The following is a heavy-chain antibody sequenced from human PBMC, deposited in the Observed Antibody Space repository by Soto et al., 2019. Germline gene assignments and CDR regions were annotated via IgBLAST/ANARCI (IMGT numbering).Heavy chain of an antibody. CDR2: IYYSGST. CDR1: XXXXXSXGYY. V-gene: IGHV4-31*02. Sequence: QVQLQESGPGXVXPSXXXSLTXTVXXXXXXSXGYYWSWIRQHPGKGLEWIGYIYYSGSTYYNPSLKSRVTISVDTSKNQFSLKLSSVTAADTAVYYCARSVFPWGQGTLVTVSS. J-gene: IGHJ5*02. CDR3: ARSVFP.